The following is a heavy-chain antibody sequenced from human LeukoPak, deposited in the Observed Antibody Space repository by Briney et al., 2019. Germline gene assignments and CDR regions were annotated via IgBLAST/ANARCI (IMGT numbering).Heavy chain of an antibody. CDR2: IKQDGSER. D-gene: IGHD1-26*01. CDR1: GFTFSNYW. Sequence: GGSLRLSCAASGFTFSNYWMSWVRQAPGKGLEWVANIKQDGSERYYVDSVKGRFTISRDNAKNSLYLQMNSLRAEDTAVYYCARDKVVGATHSDYWGQGTRVTVSS. CDR3: ARDKVVGATHSDY. J-gene: IGHJ4*02. V-gene: IGHV3-7*01.